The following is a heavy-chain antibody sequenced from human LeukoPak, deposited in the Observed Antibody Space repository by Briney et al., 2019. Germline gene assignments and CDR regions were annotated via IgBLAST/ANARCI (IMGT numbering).Heavy chain of an antibody. J-gene: IGHJ2*01. V-gene: IGHV4-34*01. CDR3: ARPMIRGAPHKYWYFDL. CDR1: GGSFSGFY. D-gene: IGHD3-10*01. CDR2: INHSGSS. Sequence: PSETLSLTCAVYGGSFSGFYWSWIRQPPGKGLEWIGEINHSGSSNYNPSLESRVTISVDTSKNQFSLKLSSVTAADTAVYYCARPMIRGAPHKYWYFDLWGRGTQVTVSS.